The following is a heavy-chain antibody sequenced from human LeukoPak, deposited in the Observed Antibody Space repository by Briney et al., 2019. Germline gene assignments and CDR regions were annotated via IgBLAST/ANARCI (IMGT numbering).Heavy chain of an antibody. CDR1: GFTFSNYW. CDR2: IWYDGSNK. Sequence: GGSLRLSCTASGFTFSNYWMSWVRQAPGKGLEWVAVIWYDGSNKYYADSVKGRFTISRDNSKNTLYLQMNSLRAEDTAVYYCAREIRSYYDSSGYNYFDYWGQGTLVTVSS. D-gene: IGHD3-22*01. CDR3: AREIRSYYDSSGYNYFDY. J-gene: IGHJ4*02. V-gene: IGHV3-33*08.